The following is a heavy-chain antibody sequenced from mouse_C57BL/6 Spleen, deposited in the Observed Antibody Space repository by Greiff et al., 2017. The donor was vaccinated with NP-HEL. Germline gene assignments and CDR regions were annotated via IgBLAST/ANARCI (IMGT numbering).Heavy chain of an antibody. J-gene: IGHJ2*01. Sequence: EVKLMESGGGLVKPGGSLKLSCAASGFTFSSYAMSWVRQTPEKRLEWVATISDGGSYTYYPDNVKGRFTISRDNAKNNLYLQMSHLKSEDTAMYYCARDIGSYVYFDYWGQGTTLTVSS. CDR2: ISDGGSYT. CDR1: GFTFSSYA. CDR3: ARDIGSYVYFDY. D-gene: IGHD1-1*02. V-gene: IGHV5-4*01.